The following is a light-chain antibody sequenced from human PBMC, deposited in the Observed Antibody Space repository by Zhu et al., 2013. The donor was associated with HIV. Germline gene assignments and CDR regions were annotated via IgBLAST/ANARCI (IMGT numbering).Light chain of an antibody. J-gene: IGLJ1*01. V-gene: IGLV6-57*02. Sequence: NFMLTQPHSVSESPGKTVTISCTGSSGSIASNYVQWYQQRPGSAPTTVIYEDNQRPSGVPDRFSGSIDSSSNSASLTISGLKTEDEAVYYCQSSDSSNHYVFGTGTKVTVL. CDR1: SGSIASNY. CDR3: QSSDSSNHYV. CDR2: EDN.